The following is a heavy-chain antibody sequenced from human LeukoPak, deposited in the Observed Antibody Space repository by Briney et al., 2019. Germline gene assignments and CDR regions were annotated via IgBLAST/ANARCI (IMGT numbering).Heavy chain of an antibody. CDR2: ISGSGGST. Sequence: GGSLRLSCAASGFTFSSYAMSWVRQAPGKGLEWVSAISGSGGSTYYADSVKGRFTISRDNSKNTLYLQMNSLRAEDTAVYYCAKDETIYDFWSGYNNWFDPWGQGTPVTVSS. V-gene: IGHV3-23*01. D-gene: IGHD3-3*01. CDR1: GFTFSSYA. CDR3: AKDETIYDFWSGYNNWFDP. J-gene: IGHJ5*02.